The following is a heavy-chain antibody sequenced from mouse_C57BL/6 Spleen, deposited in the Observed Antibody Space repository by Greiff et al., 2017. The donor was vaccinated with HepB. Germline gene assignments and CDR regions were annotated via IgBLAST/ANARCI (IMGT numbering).Heavy chain of an antibody. J-gene: IGHJ1*03. CDR3: ARRRDYYDRSSGYFDG. Sequence: EVQLQQSGPELVKPGASVKIPCKASGYTFTDYNMDWVKQSHGKSLEWIGDINPNNGGTIYNQKFKGKATLTVDKSSSTAYMELRSRTSEDTAVYYCARRRDYYDRSSGYFDGWGTGTTVSVS. CDR2: INPNNGGT. V-gene: IGHV1-18*01. D-gene: IGHD1-1*01. CDR1: GYTFTDYN.